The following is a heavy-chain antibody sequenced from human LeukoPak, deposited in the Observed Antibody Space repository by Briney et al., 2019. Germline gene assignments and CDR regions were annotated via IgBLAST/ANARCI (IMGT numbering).Heavy chain of an antibody. CDR2: IKEDGSEK. Sequence: PGGSLRLSCAASGFTFSSYWMSWVRQAPGKGLEWVANIKEDGSEKYYVDSVKGRFTISRDNAENSLYLQMHSLRAEDTAVYYCARDKPSGSCFGSVFDYCGQGTLVTVSS. CDR1: GFTFSSYW. CDR3: ARDKPSGSCFGSVFDY. J-gene: IGHJ4*02. D-gene: IGHD1-26*01. V-gene: IGHV3-7*01.